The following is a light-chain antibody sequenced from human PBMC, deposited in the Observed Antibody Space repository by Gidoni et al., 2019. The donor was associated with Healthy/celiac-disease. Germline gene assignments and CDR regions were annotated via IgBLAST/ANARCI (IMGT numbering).Light chain of an antibody. V-gene: IGKV6-21*01. CDR3: HHQET. J-gene: IGKJ1*01. CDR1: QSIGCS. Sequence: EIVLTKSPDFQSVTPKEKVTITCRASQSIGCSFHWYQQKPDQSPKLLIQYASQSFSGVPSRFGGSGSGTDFTLTINSLEAEDAATYYFHHQETFGQGTKVEIK. CDR2: YAS.